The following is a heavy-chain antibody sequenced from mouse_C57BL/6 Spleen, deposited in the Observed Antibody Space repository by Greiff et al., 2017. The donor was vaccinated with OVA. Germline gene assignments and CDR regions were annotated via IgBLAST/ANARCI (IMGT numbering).Heavy chain of an antibody. CDR3: ARFYYYGSSHPGFAY. CDR1: GYTFTSYW. D-gene: IGHD1-1*01. V-gene: IGHV1-55*01. Sequence: QVQLKQPGAELVKPGASVKMSCKASGYTFTSYWITWVKQRPGQGLEWIGDIYPGSGSTNYNEKFKSKATLTVDTSSSTAYMQLSSLTSEDSAVYYCARFYYYGSSHPGFAYWGQGTLVTVSA. J-gene: IGHJ3*01. CDR2: IYPGSGST.